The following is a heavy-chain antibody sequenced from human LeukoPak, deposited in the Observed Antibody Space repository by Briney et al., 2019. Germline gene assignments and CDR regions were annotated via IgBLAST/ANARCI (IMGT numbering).Heavy chain of an antibody. CDR3: ARGVTRYSSSYDY. V-gene: IGHV1-18*01. J-gene: IGHJ4*02. D-gene: IGHD6-13*01. CDR2: ISTYNGNT. Sequence: ASVKVSCTASGLTFNNYGITWVRQAPGQGLEWMGWISTYNGNTNYAQKLQGRVTMTRNTSISTAYMELSSLRSEDTAVYYCARGVTRYSSSYDYWGQGTLVTVSS. CDR1: GLTFNNYG.